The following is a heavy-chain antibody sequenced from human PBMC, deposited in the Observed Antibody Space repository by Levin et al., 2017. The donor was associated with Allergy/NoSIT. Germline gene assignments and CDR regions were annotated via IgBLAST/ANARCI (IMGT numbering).Heavy chain of an antibody. CDR3: ARESAAGTDFDY. Sequence: GESLKISCAASGFTFSSYWMHWVRQAPGKGLVWVSRINSDGSSTSYADSVKGRFTISRDNAKNTLYLQMNSLRAEDTAVYYCARESAAGTDFDYWGQGTLVTVSS. J-gene: IGHJ4*02. CDR2: INSDGSST. CDR1: GFTFSSYW. V-gene: IGHV3-74*01. D-gene: IGHD6-13*01.